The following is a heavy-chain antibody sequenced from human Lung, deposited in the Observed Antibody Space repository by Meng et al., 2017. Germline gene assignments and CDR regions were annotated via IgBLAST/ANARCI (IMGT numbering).Heavy chain of an antibody. J-gene: IGHJ4*02. CDR3: ARDEDISAAGKLFGDY. Sequence: QVQPVQPAAEVKKPGASVKVSCKPSGYNLPDDWLHWVRRAPGQGLEWMGRIDPQSGDTHYAQRFQGRVTMTGDTSISTAYMELSGLRSDDTAMYYCARDEDISAAGKLFGDYWGQGTLVTVSS. CDR1: GYNLPDDW. V-gene: IGHV1-2*06. D-gene: IGHD6-13*01. CDR2: IDPQSGDT.